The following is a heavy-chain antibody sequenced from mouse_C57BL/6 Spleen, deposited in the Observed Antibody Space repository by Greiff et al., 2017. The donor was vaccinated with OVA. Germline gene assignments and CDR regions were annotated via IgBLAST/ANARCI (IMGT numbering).Heavy chain of an antibody. CDR2: IYPGDGDT. V-gene: IGHV1-80*01. D-gene: IGHD1-1*01. J-gene: IGHJ2*01. CDR3: ARSNLLLNFDY. CDR1: GYAFSSYW. Sequence: QVQLQQSGAELVKPGASVKISCKASGYAFSSYWMNWVKQRPGKGLEWIGQIYPGDGDTNNNGKFKGKATLTADKSSSTAYLQLSSLTSEDSAVYFCARSNLLLNFDYWGQGTTLTVSS.